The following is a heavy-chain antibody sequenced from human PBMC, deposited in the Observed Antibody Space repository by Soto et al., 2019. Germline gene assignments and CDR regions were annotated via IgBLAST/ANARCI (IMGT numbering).Heavy chain of an antibody. CDR3: ASNTLHCGSDY. J-gene: IGHJ4*02. CDR1: GGTFSSYA. CDR2: IIPIFGTA. Sequence: QVQLVQSGAEVKKPGSSVKVSCKASGGTFSSYAISWVRQAPGQVLEWMGGIIPIFGTANYAQKFQGRVTLTADKSTITAYMELSSLRSEDTAVYYCASNTLHCGSDYWGQGTLVTVSS. V-gene: IGHV1-69*06. D-gene: IGHD5-12*01.